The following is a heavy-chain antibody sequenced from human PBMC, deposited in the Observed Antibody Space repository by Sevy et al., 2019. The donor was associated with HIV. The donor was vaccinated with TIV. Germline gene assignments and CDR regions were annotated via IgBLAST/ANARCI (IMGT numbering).Heavy chain of an antibody. Sequence: SGPTLVNPTQTLTLTCTFSGISLSTSGMGVCWIRQPPGKALEWLALIYWDDDKRYSPSLKSRLTITKDTSKNQVVLTMTNMDLVDTATYYCAHWLYGDYITNFDYWGQGTLVTVSS. V-gene: IGHV2-5*02. CDR2: IYWDDDK. CDR3: AHWLYGDYITNFDY. J-gene: IGHJ4*02. CDR1: GISLSTSGMG. D-gene: IGHD4-17*01.